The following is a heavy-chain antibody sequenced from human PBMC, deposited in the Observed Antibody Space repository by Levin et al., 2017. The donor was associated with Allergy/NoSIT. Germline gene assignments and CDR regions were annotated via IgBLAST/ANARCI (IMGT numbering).Heavy chain of an antibody. CDR3: ARDRTAYSGDWYPSALEY. J-gene: IGHJ4*02. CDR2: LSDGGVGT. D-gene: IGHD2-21*02. CDR1: GFTFSSYA. Sequence: GGSLRLSCAASGFTFSSYAVSWVRQAPGKGLEWVSALSDGGVGTYYADSVKGRFTVSRDNSKNTLYLQMDSLRAEDTAVYYCARDRTAYSGDWYPSALEYWGQGTLVTVSS. V-gene: IGHV3-23*01.